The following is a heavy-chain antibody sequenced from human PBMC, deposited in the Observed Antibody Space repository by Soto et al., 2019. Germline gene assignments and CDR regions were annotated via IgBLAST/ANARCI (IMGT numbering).Heavy chain of an antibody. J-gene: IGHJ4*02. V-gene: IGHV4-30-4*01. Sequence: PSETLSLTCTVSGGSISSGDYYWSWIRQPPGKGLEWIGNIYYSGSTYYNPSLKSRFTISVDTSKNQFSLKLSSVTAADTAVYYCASRHSSPYFDYWGQGTLVTVSS. CDR1: GGSISSGDYY. CDR2: IYYSGST. CDR3: ASRHSSPYFDY. D-gene: IGHD6-13*01.